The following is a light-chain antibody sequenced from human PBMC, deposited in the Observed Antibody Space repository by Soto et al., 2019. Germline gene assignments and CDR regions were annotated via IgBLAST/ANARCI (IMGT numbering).Light chain of an antibody. Sequence: EILLTQSTATLSLSPFEVATLSFMASQNINNYLGWYQQKPGQAPRLLIYRASSRATGIPDRFSGSGSGTDFTLTISRLEPEDFAVYYCQQYGSSPLTFGGGTKVDIK. CDR2: RAS. CDR1: QNINNY. J-gene: IGKJ4*01. CDR3: QQYGSSPLT. V-gene: IGKV3-20*01.